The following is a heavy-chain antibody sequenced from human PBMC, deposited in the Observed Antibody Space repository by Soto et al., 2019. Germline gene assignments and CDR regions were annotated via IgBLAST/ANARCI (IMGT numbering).Heavy chain of an antibody. V-gene: IGHV4-59*01. CDR1: GGSISRYY. Sequence: PSETLSLTCTVSGGSISRYYWSGIRQPPGKGLEWIGYIYYSGSTNYNPSLKSRVTISVDTSKNQFSLKLSSVTAADTAVYYCARADSNYYYYYMDVWGKGTTVTVSS. CDR2: IYYSGST. J-gene: IGHJ6*03. CDR3: ARADSNYYYYYMDV.